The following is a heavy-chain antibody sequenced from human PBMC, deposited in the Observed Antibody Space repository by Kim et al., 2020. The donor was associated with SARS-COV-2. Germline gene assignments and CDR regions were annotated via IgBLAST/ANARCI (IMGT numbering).Heavy chain of an antibody. V-gene: IGHV3-74*01. J-gene: IGHJ6*01. D-gene: IGHD6-25*01. CDR1: GFTFSSYW. CDR2: ISSDGSST. CDR3: ASGGVAAAANYYYGLDV. Sequence: GGSLRLSCAASGFTFSSYWMHWVRQAPGKGLVWVSGISSDGSSTNYADSVKGRFTISRDNAKNTLYLQMNSLRAEDTAVYYCASGGVAAAANYYYGLDV.